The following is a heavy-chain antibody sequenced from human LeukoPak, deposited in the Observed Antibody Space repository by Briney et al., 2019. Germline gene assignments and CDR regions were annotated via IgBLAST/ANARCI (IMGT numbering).Heavy chain of an antibody. J-gene: IGHJ6*02. Sequence: SETLSLTCTVSGGSISSGSYYWSWIRQPAGKGLEWIGRIYTSGSTNYNPSLKSRVTISVDTSKNQFSLKLSSVTAADTAVYYCARGGSSRPHYYGMDVWGQGTTVTVPS. CDR2: IYTSGST. V-gene: IGHV4-61*02. CDR3: ARGGSSRPHYYGMDV. D-gene: IGHD6-6*01. CDR1: GGSISSGSYY.